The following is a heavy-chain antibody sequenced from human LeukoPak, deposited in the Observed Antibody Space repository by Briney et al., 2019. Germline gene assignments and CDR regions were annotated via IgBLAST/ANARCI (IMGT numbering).Heavy chain of an antibody. Sequence: PGGSLRLSCAASGFTFSDYYMSWIRQAPGKGLEWVSYISSSGYTIYYTDSVKGRFTISRDNTKSSLFLQMNILRAEDTAVYYCASDPPYYYDNSGYYGYFDSWGQGTLVTVSS. D-gene: IGHD3-22*01. CDR2: ISSSGYTI. CDR1: GFTFSDYY. J-gene: IGHJ4*02. CDR3: ASDPPYYYDNSGYYGYFDS. V-gene: IGHV3-11*04.